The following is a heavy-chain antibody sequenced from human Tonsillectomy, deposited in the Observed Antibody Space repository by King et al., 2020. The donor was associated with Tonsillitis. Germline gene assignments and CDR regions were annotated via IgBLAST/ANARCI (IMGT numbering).Heavy chain of an antibody. Sequence: VQLVQSGGGLVQPGGSLRLSCASSGFTFNDYAMRWVLQAPGKGLEWVSTISSSGGNTYYADSVKGRFTNSRDNSKNTRYLQMNSMRDEDTAVYYCAKTNYDFWSGFTAGAFDVWGQGTMVTVSS. CDR1: GFTFNDYA. V-gene: IGHV3-23*04. CDR2: ISSSGGNT. D-gene: IGHD3-3*01. CDR3: AKTNYDFWSGFTAGAFDV. J-gene: IGHJ3*01.